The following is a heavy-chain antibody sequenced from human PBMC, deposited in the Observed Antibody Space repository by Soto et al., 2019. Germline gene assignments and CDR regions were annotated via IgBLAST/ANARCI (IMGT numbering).Heavy chain of an antibody. CDR3: ARHLGYCSSTSCYSWFDP. V-gene: IGHV4-59*08. Sequence: PSETLSLTCTVSGGSISSYYWSWIRQPPGKGLEWIGYIYYSGSTNYNPSLKSRVTISVDTSKNQLSLKLSSVTAADTAVYYCARHLGYCSSTSCYSWFDPWGQGTLVTVSS. CDR2: IYYSGST. D-gene: IGHD2-2*01. J-gene: IGHJ5*02. CDR1: GGSISSYY.